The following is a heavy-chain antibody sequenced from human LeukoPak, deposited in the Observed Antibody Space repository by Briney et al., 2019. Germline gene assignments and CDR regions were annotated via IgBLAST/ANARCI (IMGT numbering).Heavy chain of an antibody. CDR1: GGTFSSYA. D-gene: IGHD1-7*01. J-gene: IGHJ5*02. Sequence: SVKVSCKASGGTFSSYAISWVRQAPGQGLEWMGRIIPIFGTANYAQKFQGRVTITTDESTSTAYTELSSLRSEDTAVYYCARSIRGTTNSNWFDPWGQGTLVTVSS. CDR2: IIPIFGTA. V-gene: IGHV1-69*05. CDR3: ARSIRGTTNSNWFDP.